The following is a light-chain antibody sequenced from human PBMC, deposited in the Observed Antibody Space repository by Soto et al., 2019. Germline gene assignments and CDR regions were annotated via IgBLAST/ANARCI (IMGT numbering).Light chain of an antibody. V-gene: IGKV1-5*01. J-gene: IGKJ1*01. Sequence: DIQMTQSPSTLSASVGDRVTITCRASQTISSWLAWYQQKPGKAPKLLIYDVSSLESGVPSRFSGSGSGTEFTLTISSLQPDDFATYYCQQYKSYWTFGQGTTGDIK. CDR3: QQYKSYWT. CDR2: DVS. CDR1: QTISSW.